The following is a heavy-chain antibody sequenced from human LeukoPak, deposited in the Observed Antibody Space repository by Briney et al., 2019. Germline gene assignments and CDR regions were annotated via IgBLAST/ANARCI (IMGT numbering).Heavy chain of an antibody. CDR1: GGSVTSGNYY. CDR2: IYTNGGA. Sequence: SETLSLTCTVSGGSVTSGNYYWNWIRQPAGKGLEWIGRIYTNGGASYNPSLKSRVTISIDASKNQFSLKLSSVTAADTAVYYCAREPPGYWGQGILVTVSA. J-gene: IGHJ4*02. CDR3: AREPPGY. V-gene: IGHV4-61*02.